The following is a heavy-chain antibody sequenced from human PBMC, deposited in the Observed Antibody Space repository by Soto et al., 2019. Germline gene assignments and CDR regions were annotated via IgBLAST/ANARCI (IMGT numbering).Heavy chain of an antibody. CDR1: GYSISSSNW. V-gene: IGHV4-28*01. Sequence: SETLSLTCAVSGYSISSSNWWGWIRQPPGKGLEWIGYIYYSGSTYYNPSLKSRVTMSVDTSKNQFSLKLSSVTAVDTAVYYCARTRGYSSSPSFDYWGQGTLVTVS. D-gene: IGHD6-6*01. CDR2: IYYSGST. CDR3: ARTRGYSSSPSFDY. J-gene: IGHJ4*02.